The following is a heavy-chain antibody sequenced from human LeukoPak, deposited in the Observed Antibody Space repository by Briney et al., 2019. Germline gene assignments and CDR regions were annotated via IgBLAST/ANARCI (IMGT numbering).Heavy chain of an antibody. Sequence: GRSLRLSCAASGISLSSNAMHWVRQAPGKGREWVAIISYDGNNQYYADSVKGRFTISRDNSKNTVYLQMNGLRTEDTAVYYCARQSTLDCSGESCFWPPLDYWGQGTLVTVSS. J-gene: IGHJ4*02. CDR1: GISLSSNA. V-gene: IGHV3-30-3*01. CDR2: ISYDGNNQ. D-gene: IGHD2-15*01. CDR3: ARQSTLDCSGESCFWPPLDY.